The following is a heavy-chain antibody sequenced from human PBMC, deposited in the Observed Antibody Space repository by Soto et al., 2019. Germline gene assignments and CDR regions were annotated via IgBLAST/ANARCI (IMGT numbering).Heavy chain of an antibody. D-gene: IGHD2-2*01. CDR3: ARHCSSTSCPSPRFDY. CDR2: IYYSGST. Sequence: SETLSLTCTVSGGSISSSSYYWGWIRQPPGKGLEWIGSIYYSGSTYYNPSLKSRVTISVDTSKNQFSLKLSSVTAADTAVYYCARHCSSTSCPSPRFDYWGQGTLVTVSS. J-gene: IGHJ4*02. CDR1: GGSISSSSYY. V-gene: IGHV4-39*01.